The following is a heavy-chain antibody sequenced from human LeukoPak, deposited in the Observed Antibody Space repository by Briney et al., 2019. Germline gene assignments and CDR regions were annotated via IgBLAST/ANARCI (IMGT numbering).Heavy chain of an antibody. CDR2: LNPNSWAT. CDR1: GYTFTCYY. Sequence: AAMKVSCKASGYTFTCYYMHWVRQAPGQGLDGMGWLNPNSWATNYAHNFQGRGTMTRDTSISTAYMELSRLRSDDTAVYYCARGRGYSYASTLDYWGQGTPVTVSS. V-gene: IGHV1-2*07. CDR3: ARGRGYSYASTLDY. J-gene: IGHJ4*02. D-gene: IGHD5-18*01.